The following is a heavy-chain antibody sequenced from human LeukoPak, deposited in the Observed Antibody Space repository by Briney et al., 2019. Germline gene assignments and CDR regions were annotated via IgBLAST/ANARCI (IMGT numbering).Heavy chain of an antibody. V-gene: IGHV4-34*01. CDR3: ARVRSSSWYEWFDP. D-gene: IGHD6-13*01. CDR1: GGSFSGYY. CDR2: INHSGST. Sequence: SETLSLTCAVYGGSFSGYYWSWIRQPPGKGLEWIGEINHSGSTNYNPSLKSRVTISVDTSKNQFSLKLSSVTAADTAVYYCARVRSSSWYEWFDPWGQGTLVTVSS. J-gene: IGHJ5*02.